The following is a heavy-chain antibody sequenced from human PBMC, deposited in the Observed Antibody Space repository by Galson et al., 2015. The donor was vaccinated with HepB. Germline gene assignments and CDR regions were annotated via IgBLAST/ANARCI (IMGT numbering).Heavy chain of an antibody. V-gene: IGHV1-69*04. J-gene: IGHJ3*02. D-gene: IGHD2-21*01. CDR3: ARGALGVAPHAFDI. CDR2: IIPILGIA. CDR1: GGTFSSYA. Sequence: SVKVSCKASGGTFSSYAISWVRQAPGQGLEWMGRIIPILGIANYAQKFQGRVTITADKSTSTAYMELSSLRSEDTAVYYCARGALGVAPHAFDIWGQGTMVTVSS.